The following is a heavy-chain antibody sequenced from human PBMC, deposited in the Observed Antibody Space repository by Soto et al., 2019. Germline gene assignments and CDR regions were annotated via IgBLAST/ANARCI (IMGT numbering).Heavy chain of an antibody. J-gene: IGHJ5*02. V-gene: IGHV1-24*01. Sequence: ASSKVSCKFPGYALTELSMHWVRQAPGKGLEWMGGFDPEDGETIYAQKFQGRVTMTEDTSTDTAYMELSSLRSEDTAVYYCATNWFDPWGQGTLVTVSS. CDR2: FDPEDGET. CDR3: ATNWFDP. CDR1: GYALTELS.